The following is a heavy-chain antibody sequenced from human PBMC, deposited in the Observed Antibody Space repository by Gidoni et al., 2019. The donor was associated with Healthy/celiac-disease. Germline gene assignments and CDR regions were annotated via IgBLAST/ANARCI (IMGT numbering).Heavy chain of an antibody. D-gene: IGHD3-9*01. CDR3: ARAAKIPYSDILTGYYFDY. CDR2: ISSSSSTI. Sequence: EVQLVESGGGLVQPGGSLRLSCAASGFTFSSYSRNWVRQAPGKGLEWVSYISSSSSTIYYADSVKGRFTISRDNAKNSLYLQMNSLRDEDTAVYYCARAAKIPYSDILTGYYFDYWGQGTLVTVSS. J-gene: IGHJ4*02. V-gene: IGHV3-48*02. CDR1: GFTFSSYS.